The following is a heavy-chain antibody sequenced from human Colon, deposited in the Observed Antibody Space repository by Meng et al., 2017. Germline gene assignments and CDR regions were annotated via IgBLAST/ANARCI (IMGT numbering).Heavy chain of an antibody. CDR3: ARGYRGSTYFAY. Sequence: QLQLQESGSRLVKPSQTLSPPCAVSGDSVTTTLSSWSWIRQYPGKGLEWIGNIYDNGYTYYSPSLRSRVTISVDRSNNQFSLNLNSVTAADTAVYFCARGYRGSTYFAYWGQGILVTVSS. V-gene: IGHV4-30-2*06. J-gene: IGHJ4*02. D-gene: IGHD3-16*01. CDR1: GDSVTTTLSS. CDR2: IYDNGYT.